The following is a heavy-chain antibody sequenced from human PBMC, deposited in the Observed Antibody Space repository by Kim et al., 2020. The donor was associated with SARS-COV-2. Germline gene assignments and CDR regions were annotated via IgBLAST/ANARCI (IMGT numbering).Heavy chain of an antibody. V-gene: IGHV5-51*01. J-gene: IGHJ4*02. CDR2: IYPGDSDT. D-gene: IGHD3-9*01. Sequence: GESLKISCKGSGYGFTSYWIGWVRQMPGKGLEWIGIIYPGDSDTRYSPSFQGQVTISADKSISTAYLQWSSLKASDTAMYYCARQAGPYDILTGYDYWGQGTLVTVSS. CDR1: GYGFTSYW. CDR3: ARQAGPYDILTGYDY.